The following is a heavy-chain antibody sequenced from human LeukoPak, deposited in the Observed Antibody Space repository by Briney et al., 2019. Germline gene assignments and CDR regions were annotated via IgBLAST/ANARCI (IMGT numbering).Heavy chain of an antibody. Sequence: LETLSLTCNVSGGSISSYYWSWIRQPPGKGLEWIGYIYYRGSTNYNPSLKSRVTISVDTSKNRFSLKLNSVTAADTAVYYCATTGYSPGWYFDLWGRGTLVTVSS. CDR3: ATTGYSPGWYFDL. V-gene: IGHV4-59*01. J-gene: IGHJ2*01. D-gene: IGHD1-1*01. CDR1: GGSISSYY. CDR2: IYYRGST.